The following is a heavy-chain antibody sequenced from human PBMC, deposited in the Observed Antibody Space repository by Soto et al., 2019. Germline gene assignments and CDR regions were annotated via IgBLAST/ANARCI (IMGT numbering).Heavy chain of an antibody. CDR2: IYASGSP. D-gene: IGHD1-26*01. J-gene: IGHJ4*02. V-gene: IGHV4-59*02. CDR3: ARGVGSSPPQY. Sequence: PSETLSLTCTISGGSVSVYYWSWIRQSTGPGLEWIGYIYASGSPYYNPSLRSRVTISADTSKNQISLKLTSPTAADTAVYYCARGVGSSPPQYWGRGTLVTVSS. CDR1: GGSVSVYY.